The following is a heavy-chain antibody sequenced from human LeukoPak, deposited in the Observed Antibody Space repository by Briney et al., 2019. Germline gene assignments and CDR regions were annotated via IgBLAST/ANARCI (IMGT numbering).Heavy chain of an antibody. CDR1: GGSISTYY. D-gene: IGHD6-19*01. V-gene: IGHV4-59*01. CDR2: INYGGST. J-gene: IGHJ4*02. CDR3: ARRSSGWEGNYFDY. Sequence: SETLSLTCTVSGGSISTYYWTWIRQPPGKGLEWIGFINYGGSTNYNPSLKSRVTMSVDTSKDQFSLRLSSVTAADTAVYYCARRSSGWEGNYFDYWGQGALVTVSS.